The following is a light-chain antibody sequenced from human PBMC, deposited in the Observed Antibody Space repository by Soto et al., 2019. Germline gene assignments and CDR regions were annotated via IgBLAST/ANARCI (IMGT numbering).Light chain of an antibody. V-gene: IGKV3-20*01. CDR1: QSVSSAY. CDR3: QQYGGSIT. J-gene: IGKJ5*01. Sequence: EIVLTQSPGTLSLSPGEGATLFCRASQSVSSAYLAWYQQKPGQAPRLLIYGASSRATGIPDRFSGSGSGTYFTLTISRLEHEVFAVYYCQQYGGSITFGQGTRLEIE. CDR2: GAS.